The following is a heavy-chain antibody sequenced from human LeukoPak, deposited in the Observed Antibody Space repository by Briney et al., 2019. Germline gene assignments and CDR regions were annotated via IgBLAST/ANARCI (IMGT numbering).Heavy chain of an antibody. D-gene: IGHD2-2*01. V-gene: IGHV5-51*01. J-gene: IGHJ4*02. CDR3: ARRQGCSNTACPPDY. Sequence: GESLKISCKGSGYSFNTYWIGWVRQMPGKGLEWMGIIYVGDSDTRYSPSFQGQVTMSVDKSINTAYLQWSSLRASDTAMYFCARRQGCSNTACPPDYWGQETLVTVSS. CDR2: IYVGDSDT. CDR1: GYSFNTYW.